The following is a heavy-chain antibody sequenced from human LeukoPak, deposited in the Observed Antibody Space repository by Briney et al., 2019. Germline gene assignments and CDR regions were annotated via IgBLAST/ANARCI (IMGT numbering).Heavy chain of an antibody. V-gene: IGHV4-59*01. CDR3: ASVGDWSYFDY. Sequence: SETLSLTCAVSGGSISSYYWSWLRQPPGKGLEWIGYIYYSGSTNYNPSLRSRVTISVDTSKNQCSLKLSSVTAADTAVYYCASVGDWSYFDYWGQGTLVTVSS. CDR1: GGSISSYY. CDR2: IYYSGST. D-gene: IGHD2-21*02. J-gene: IGHJ4*02.